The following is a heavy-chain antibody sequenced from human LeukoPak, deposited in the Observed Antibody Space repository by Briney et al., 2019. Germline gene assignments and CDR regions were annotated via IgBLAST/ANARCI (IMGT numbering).Heavy chain of an antibody. CDR1: GGSFSGYY. J-gene: IGHJ4*02. V-gene: IGHV4-34*01. CDR3: LREYSSSYDY. CDR2: INHSGST. D-gene: IGHD6-6*01. Sequence: SETLSLTCAVYGGSFSGYYWSWIRQPPGKGLEWIGEINHSGSTNYNPSLKSRVTISVDTSKNQFSLKLSSVTAADTAVYYCLREYSSSYDYWGQGTLVTVSS.